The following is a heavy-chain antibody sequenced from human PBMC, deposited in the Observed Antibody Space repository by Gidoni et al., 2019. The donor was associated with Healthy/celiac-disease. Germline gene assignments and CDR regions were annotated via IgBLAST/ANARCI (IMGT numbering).Heavy chain of an antibody. J-gene: IGHJ6*02. CDR1: GFTFSSYG. V-gene: IGHV3-30*18. Sequence: QVQLVESGGGVVQPGRSLRLSCAASGFTFSSYGMHWVRQAPGKWLEWVAVISYDGSNKYYADSVKGRFTISRDNSKNTLYLQMNSLRAEDTAVYYCAKEFYYYYGMDVWGQGTTVTVSS. CDR2: ISYDGSNK. CDR3: AKEFYYYYGMDV.